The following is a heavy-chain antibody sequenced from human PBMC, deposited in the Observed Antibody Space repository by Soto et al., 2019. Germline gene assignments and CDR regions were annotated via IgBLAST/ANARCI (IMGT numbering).Heavy chain of an antibody. J-gene: IGHJ4*02. Sequence: GGSLRLSCAASGFTFSSYWMHWVRQTPGKGLMWVSRINTDGSSTNYADSVKGRFTISRDNAKNTLYLQMNSLRAEDTAAYLCARVGYCSCTSCYRYFDDWVQGTLATVSS. CDR2: INTDGSST. CDR1: GFTFSSYW. D-gene: IGHD2-2*03. V-gene: IGHV3-74*01. CDR3: ARVGYCSCTSCYRYFDD.